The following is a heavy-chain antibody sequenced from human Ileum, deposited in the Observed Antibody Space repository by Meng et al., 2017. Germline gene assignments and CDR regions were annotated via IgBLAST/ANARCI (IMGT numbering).Heavy chain of an antibody. CDR3: ARLLDSSDWGWFDP. CDR1: GASISSHY. CDR2: IYYRGGA. V-gene: IGHV4-59*08. D-gene: IGHD3-22*01. Sequence: QVQLQESGPGLVKPSVTLALTCSVSGASISSHYWTWIRQPPGKGLEYIGYIYYRGGASYNPSLRSRVTMSVDMSKNQFSLNLSSVTAADTAVYYCARLLDSSDWGWFDPWGQGTLVTVSS. J-gene: IGHJ5*02.